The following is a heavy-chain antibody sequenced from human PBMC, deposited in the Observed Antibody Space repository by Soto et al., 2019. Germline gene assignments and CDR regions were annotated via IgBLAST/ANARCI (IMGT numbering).Heavy chain of an antibody. CDR1: GDSVSSNTAS. V-gene: IGHV6-1*01. Sequence: SQTLSLTCAISGDSVSSNTASWNWIRQSPSRGLEWLGRTYFRSKWYNDYAVSVKSRIIINPDTSNNQYSLQLNSVTPEDTAVYFCAKGDNLGPKTGYAFDPWGQGIMVTVSS. D-gene: IGHD5-12*01. CDR3: AKGDNLGPKTGYAFDP. J-gene: IGHJ5*02. CDR2: TYFRSKWYN.